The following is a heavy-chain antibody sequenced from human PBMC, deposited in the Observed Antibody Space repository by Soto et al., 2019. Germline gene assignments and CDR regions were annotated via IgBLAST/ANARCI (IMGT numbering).Heavy chain of an antibody. CDR3: ARDEDAAAAGA. CDR1: GFTFSTYG. V-gene: IGHV3-33*01. CDR2: IWYDGSNK. J-gene: IGHJ5*02. Sequence: GGSLRLSCATSGFTFSTYGMHWVRQAPGKGLEWVAVIWYDGSNKYYADSVKGRFTISRDDSKNTVYLQMNSLRAEDTAVYYCARDEDAAAAGAWGQGTLVTVSS. D-gene: IGHD6-13*01.